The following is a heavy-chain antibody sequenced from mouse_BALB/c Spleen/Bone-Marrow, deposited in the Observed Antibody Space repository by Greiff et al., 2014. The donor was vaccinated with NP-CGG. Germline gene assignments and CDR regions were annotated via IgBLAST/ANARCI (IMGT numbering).Heavy chain of an antibody. CDR1: GFDFSRYW. CDR3: ARNGDYGWIAY. Sequence: EVKLMESGGGLVQPGGSLKLSCAASGFDFSRYWMTWVRQAPGKGLEWIGEINPDSGTINYTPSLKDKFIISRNNAKNTLYLQMSKGRSEDTALYYCARNGDYGWIAYWGQGTLVTVSA. J-gene: IGHJ3*01. D-gene: IGHD2-13*01. CDR2: INPDSGTI. V-gene: IGHV4-1*02.